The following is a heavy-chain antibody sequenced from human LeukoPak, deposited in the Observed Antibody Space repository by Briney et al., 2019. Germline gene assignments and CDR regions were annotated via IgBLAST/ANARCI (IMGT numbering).Heavy chain of an antibody. CDR2: TFHTGKT. CDR3: ARIFDS. V-gene: IGHV4-61*08. J-gene: IGHJ4*02. Sequence: SETLSLTCTLFGDSFRCVALYWTWIPQPPGKRPYWSGVTFHTGKTNYNPSLRSRATISLDTSKSQSSLRLTSVTAADTAVYYCARIFDSWGQGILVTVSS. CDR1: GDSFRCVALY.